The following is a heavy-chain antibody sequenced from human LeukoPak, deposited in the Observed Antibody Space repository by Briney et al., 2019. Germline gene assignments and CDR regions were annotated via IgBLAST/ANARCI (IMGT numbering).Heavy chain of an antibody. J-gene: IGHJ3*02. D-gene: IGHD3-10*01. CDR3: AKGHSPSGSDAFDI. CDR2: IWYGGSNK. CDR1: GFTFSSYG. Sequence: GGSLRLSCAASGFTFSSYGMHWVRQAPGKGLEWVAVIWYGGSNKYYADSVKGRFTISRDNSKNTLYLQMNSLRAEDTAVHYCAKGHSPSGSDAFDIWGQGTMVTVSS. V-gene: IGHV3-30*02.